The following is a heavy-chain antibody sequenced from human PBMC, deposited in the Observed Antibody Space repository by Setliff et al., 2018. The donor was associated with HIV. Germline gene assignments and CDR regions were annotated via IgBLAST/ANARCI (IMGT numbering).Heavy chain of an antibody. D-gene: IGHD3-22*01. J-gene: IGHJ1*01. CDR3: AKEKNYYDSSGHYYVGYFQH. Sequence: PGGSLRLSCAASGFTFDDYTMHWVRQAPGKGLEWVSLISWDGGSTFYADSVKGRFTISRDNSKNSLYLQMNSLRAEDTALYYCAKEKNYYDSSGHYYVGYFQHWGQGTLVTVSS. V-gene: IGHV3-43*01. CDR2: ISWDGGST. CDR1: GFTFDDYT.